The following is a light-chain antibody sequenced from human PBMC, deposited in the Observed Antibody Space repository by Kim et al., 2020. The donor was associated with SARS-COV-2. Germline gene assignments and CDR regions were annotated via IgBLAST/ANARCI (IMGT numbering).Light chain of an antibody. V-gene: IGKV3-20*01. CDR1: QSVSSSY. Sequence: GERATLSCSASQSVSSSYLAWYQPKPGQAPRLLIYGASSRGTGMPDRFSGSGSGTDFTLTISRLEPEDFAVYYCQQYGSSPWTFGQGTKVEIK. CDR3: QQYGSSPWT. CDR2: GAS. J-gene: IGKJ1*01.